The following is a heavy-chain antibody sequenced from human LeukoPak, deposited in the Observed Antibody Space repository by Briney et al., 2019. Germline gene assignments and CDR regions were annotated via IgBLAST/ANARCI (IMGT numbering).Heavy chain of an antibody. CDR1: GYTFTSYY. D-gene: IGHD2-2*01. CDR3: AREGVVPAAIPFEDYYYGMDV. CDR2: INPSGGST. V-gene: IGHV1-46*01. J-gene: IGHJ6*02. Sequence: ASVNVSCKASGYTFTSYYMHWVRQPPGQGLEWMGIINPSGGSTSYAHTFQGRVTITRDTSTRPAYMELSSLRSEDTAVYYCAREGVVPAAIPFEDYYYGMDVWGQGTTVTVSS.